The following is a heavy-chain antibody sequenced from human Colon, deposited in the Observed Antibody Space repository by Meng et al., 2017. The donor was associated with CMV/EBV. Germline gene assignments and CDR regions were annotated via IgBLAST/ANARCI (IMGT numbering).Heavy chain of an antibody. V-gene: IGHV6-1*01. D-gene: IGHD4-11*01. CDR2: TYYRSKWFN. CDR1: GDSVSSNNAA. Sequence: SQTRSLTGAISGDSVSSNNAAWNWIRQSPSRGLEWLGRTYYRSKWFNDYAVSVKSRITINSDTSKNQFSLHLNSVTPEDTAMYYCARGILDSNLYLIAFDIWGQGTMVTVSS. J-gene: IGHJ3*02. CDR3: ARGILDSNLYLIAFDI.